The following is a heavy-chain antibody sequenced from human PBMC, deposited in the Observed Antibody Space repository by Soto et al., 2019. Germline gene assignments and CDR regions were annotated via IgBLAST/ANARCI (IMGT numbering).Heavy chain of an antibody. V-gene: IGHV1-69*04. Sequence: QVQLVQSGAEVKRPGSSVKVSCKASGDTFNFYSINWVRQAPGLGLEWMGRVNPIVSMSNYAQRFQGRVTMTADKATSTAYMELSGLRSEDTAIYYCATSYGSGYRAFDDWGQGALVTVSS. CDR3: ATSYGSGYRAFDD. CDR1: GDTFNFYS. J-gene: IGHJ4*02. CDR2: VNPIVSMS. D-gene: IGHD3-10*01.